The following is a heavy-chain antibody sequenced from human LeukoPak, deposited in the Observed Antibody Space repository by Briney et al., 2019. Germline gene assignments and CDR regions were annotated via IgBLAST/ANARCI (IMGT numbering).Heavy chain of an antibody. CDR2: ISGSGGST. CDR1: GFTFSSYA. J-gene: IGHJ4*02. Sequence: GGSLRLSCAASGFTFSSYAMSWVRQAPGKGLEWVSAISGSGGSTYYADSVKGRFTISRDNSKNTLYLQMNSLIAEDTAVYYCAQQLGYKGYFDYWGQGTLVTVSS. V-gene: IGHV3-23*01. CDR3: AQQLGYKGYFDY. D-gene: IGHD6-13*01.